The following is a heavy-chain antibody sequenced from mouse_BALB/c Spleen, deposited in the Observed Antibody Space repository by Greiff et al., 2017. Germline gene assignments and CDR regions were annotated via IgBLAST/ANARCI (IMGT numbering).Heavy chain of an antibody. CDR1: GFSLTSYG. CDR3: ARDGGSHWYFDV. J-gene: IGHJ1*01. D-gene: IGHD1-2*01. Sequence: QVQLKESGPGLVAPSQSLSITCTVSGFSLTSYGVHWVRQPPGKGLEWLGVIWAGGSTNYNSALMSRLSISKDNSKSQVFLKMNSLQTDDTAMYYCARDGGSHWYFDVWGAGTTVTVSS. CDR2: IWAGGST. V-gene: IGHV2-9*02.